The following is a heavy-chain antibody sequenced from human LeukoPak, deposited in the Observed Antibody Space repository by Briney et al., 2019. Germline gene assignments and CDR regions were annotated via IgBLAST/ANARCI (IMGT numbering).Heavy chain of an antibody. Sequence: ASVKVSCKAPGGTFSSYAISWVRQAPGQGLEWMGGIIPIFGTANYAQKFQGRVTITTDESTSTAYMELSSLRSEDTAVYYCAREDCSSTSCPLDPWGQGTLVTVSS. CDR1: GGTFSSYA. CDR2: IIPIFGTA. J-gene: IGHJ5*02. CDR3: AREDCSSTSCPLDP. V-gene: IGHV1-69*05. D-gene: IGHD2-2*01.